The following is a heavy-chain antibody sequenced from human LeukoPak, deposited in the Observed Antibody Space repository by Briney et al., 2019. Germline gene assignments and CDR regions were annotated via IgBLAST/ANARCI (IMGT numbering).Heavy chain of an antibody. V-gene: IGHV3-21*01. CDR2: ISSSSSYI. D-gene: IGHD3-16*02. Sequence: GGSLRLSCAASGFTFSDYTMNWVRQAPGKGLEWVSSISSSSSYIYYAHSLKGRFTISRDNAKNSLYLQLNSLRAEDTAVYYXXXXXYGYVWGTYRYSYYMDVWGKGTTVTISS. J-gene: IGHJ6*03. CDR3: XXXXYGYVWGTYRYSYYMDV. CDR1: GFTFSDYT.